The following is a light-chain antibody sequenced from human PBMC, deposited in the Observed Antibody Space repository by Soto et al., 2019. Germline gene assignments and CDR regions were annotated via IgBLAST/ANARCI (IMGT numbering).Light chain of an antibody. Sequence: QAVVTQEPSLTVSPGGTVTLTCASSTGAVTRDSYSNWFLQKPGQTPRALIYSTSQKHSWTPARFSGSLFGGKAALTLSAVQPEDEADYYCLLNTGDAWVFGGGTKVTVL. J-gene: IGLJ3*02. CDR2: STS. CDR1: TGAVTRDSY. CDR3: LLNTGDAWV. V-gene: IGLV7-43*01.